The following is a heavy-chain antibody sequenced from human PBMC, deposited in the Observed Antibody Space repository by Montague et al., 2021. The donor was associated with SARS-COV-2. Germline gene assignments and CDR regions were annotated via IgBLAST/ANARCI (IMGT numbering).Heavy chain of an antibody. CDR1: GGSISSSSYY. D-gene: IGHD3-22*01. V-gene: IGHV4-39*07. Sequence: SETLSPTRTVSGGSISSSSYYWGWIRQPPGKGLEWIGSIYYTGSTYYXPSLKSRVTISVDTSKNQFSLKLSSVTAADTAVYYCARDTRIAMLVVATLYGLDVWGQGTKVTVSS. CDR3: ARDTRIAMLVVATLYGLDV. J-gene: IGHJ6*02. CDR2: IYYTGST.